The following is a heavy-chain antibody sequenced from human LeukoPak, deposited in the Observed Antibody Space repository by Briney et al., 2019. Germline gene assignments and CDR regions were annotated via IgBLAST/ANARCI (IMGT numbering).Heavy chain of an antibody. Sequence: GESLRLSCAVSGFTSSNAWMSWVRQAPEKGLEWVGRIKSKTDGGTRDYAAPVKGRFTISRDDSKNTLYLQMNSLKTKDTAVYYCTTFDYAAFLIWGQGTMVTVSS. V-gene: IGHV3-15*01. CDR3: TTFDYAAFLI. CDR1: GFTSSNAW. J-gene: IGHJ3*02. D-gene: IGHD4/OR15-4a*01. CDR2: IKSKTDGGTR.